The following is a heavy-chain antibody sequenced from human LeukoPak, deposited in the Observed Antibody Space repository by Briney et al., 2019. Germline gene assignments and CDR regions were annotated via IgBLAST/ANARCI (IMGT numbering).Heavy chain of an antibody. CDR1: GFTFGAYW. CDR2: LNQDGSEK. V-gene: IGHV3-7*05. Sequence: GGSLRLSCAASGFTFGAYWMTWVRQAPGKGLEWVANLNQDGSEKYYVDSVKGRFTISRDNAKNSLYLQMNGLRAEDTAVYYCARDSYGPIDYWGQGTLVTVSS. D-gene: IGHD5-18*01. CDR3: ARDSYGPIDY. J-gene: IGHJ4*02.